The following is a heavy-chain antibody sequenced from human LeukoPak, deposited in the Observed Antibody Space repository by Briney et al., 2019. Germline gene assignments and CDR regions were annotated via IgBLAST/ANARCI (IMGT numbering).Heavy chain of an antibody. J-gene: IGHJ4*02. CDR1: GYTFTGYY. D-gene: IGHD3-22*01. Sequence: ASVKVSCKASGYTFTGYYMHWVRQAPGQGLEWMGWINPNSGGTNYAQKFQGRVTMTRDTSISTAYMELSRLRSDDTAVYYCARDPAHYYDSSGFDYWGQGTLATVSS. V-gene: IGHV1-2*02. CDR2: INPNSGGT. CDR3: ARDPAHYYDSSGFDY.